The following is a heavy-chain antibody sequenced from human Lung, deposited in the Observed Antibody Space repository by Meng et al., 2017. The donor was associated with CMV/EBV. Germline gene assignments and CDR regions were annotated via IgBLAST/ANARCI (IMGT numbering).Heavy chain of an antibody. V-gene: IGHV3-30*02. J-gene: IGHJ5*02. CDR2: VRSDGSDE. Sequence: GGSLRLSCAASRFTFKNYGMHWVRQAPGKGLEWVASVRSDGSDEQYGDSVKGRFTISRDNSKNTLYLQMHSLRGEDTALYYCARDRAEELEPWGQGTLVTASS. D-gene: IGHD1-1*01. CDR1: RFTFKNYG. CDR3: ARDRAEELEP.